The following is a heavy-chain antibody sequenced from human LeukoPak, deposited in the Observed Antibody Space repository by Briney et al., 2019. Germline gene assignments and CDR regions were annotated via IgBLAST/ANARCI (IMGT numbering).Heavy chain of an antibody. CDR2: IRGNGGST. CDR3: ARGDDYILFDY. Sequence: EGSLRLSCAASGFTFSSYPMHWVRQAPGKGLEYVSGIRGNGGSTYYANSVKGRFTISRDNSKNTLYLRMGSLRAEDMAVYFFARGDDYILFDYWGQGALVTVSS. D-gene: IGHD4-11*01. V-gene: IGHV3-64*01. CDR1: GFTFSSYP. J-gene: IGHJ4*02.